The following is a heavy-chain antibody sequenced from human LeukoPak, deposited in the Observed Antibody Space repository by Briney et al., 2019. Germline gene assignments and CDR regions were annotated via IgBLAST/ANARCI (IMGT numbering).Heavy chain of an antibody. D-gene: IGHD7-27*01. CDR3: ARGTGDLDY. CDR2: ISSGTTYI. Sequence: NTGGSLRLSCAASGFTFSSFSMNWVRQAPGKGLEWVSSISSGTTYIYYADSAKGRFTISRDNAKNSLYLQMNNLRAEDTAVYYCARGTGDLDYWGQGTLVTVSS. J-gene: IGHJ4*02. V-gene: IGHV3-21*01. CDR1: GFTFSSFS.